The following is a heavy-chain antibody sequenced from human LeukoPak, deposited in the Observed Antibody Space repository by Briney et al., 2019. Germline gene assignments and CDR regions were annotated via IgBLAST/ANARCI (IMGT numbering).Heavy chain of an antibody. V-gene: IGHV3-30*02. Sequence: PGGSLRLSCAASGFTFSSYGMHWVRQAPGKGLEWVAFIRYDGSNKYYADSVKGRFTISRDNSKNTLYLQMNSLRAEDTAVYYCAKDAGSGGSCYSAGCPTDAFDIWGQGTMVTVSS. J-gene: IGHJ3*02. CDR2: IRYDGSNK. D-gene: IGHD2-15*01. CDR3: AKDAGSGGSCYSAGCPTDAFDI. CDR1: GFTFSSYG.